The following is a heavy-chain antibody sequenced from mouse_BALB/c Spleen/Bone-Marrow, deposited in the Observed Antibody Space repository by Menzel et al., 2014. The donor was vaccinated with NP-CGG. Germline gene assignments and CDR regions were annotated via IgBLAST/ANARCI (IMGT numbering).Heavy chain of an antibody. CDR3: ARSGKVRNAMDY. V-gene: IGHV1S137*01. CDR2: ISGYYGDA. D-gene: IGHD2-14*01. CDR1: GYTFTDYA. Sequence: QVQLQQSGAELVRPGVSVKISCKGSGYTFTDYAIHWVKQSNAKSLEWIGLISGYYGDAIYNQKFKGKATMTVDKSSSTAYMERARLTSEDSAIYYSARSGKVRNAMDYWGQGTSVTVSS. J-gene: IGHJ4*01.